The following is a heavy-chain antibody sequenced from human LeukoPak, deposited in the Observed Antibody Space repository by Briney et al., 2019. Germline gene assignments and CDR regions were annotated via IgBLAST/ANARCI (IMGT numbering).Heavy chain of an antibody. CDR3: AAEAAYYYDSRDAFDV. CDR2: IVVGGGNT. V-gene: IGHV1-58*01. Sequence: SVKVSCKASGFTFTSSAVQWVRQARGQRLEWIGWIVVGGGNTNYAQKFQERVTVTRDMSTSLVYMELSSLRSEDTAVYYCAAEAAYYYDSRDAFDVWGQGTMVTVSS. CDR1: GFTFTSSA. J-gene: IGHJ3*01. D-gene: IGHD3-22*01.